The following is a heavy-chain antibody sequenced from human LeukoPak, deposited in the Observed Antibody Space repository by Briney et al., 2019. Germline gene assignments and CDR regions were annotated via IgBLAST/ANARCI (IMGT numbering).Heavy chain of an antibody. D-gene: IGHD5-18*01. Sequence: GGSLRLSCAASGFAFSDYSMNWVRQAPGKGLEWVSYISSSDNTIHYADSVKGRFTISRDNAKNSLYLEMNSLRDEDTAVYCCARVHRGYSYGRLDYWGQGTPVTVSS. CDR1: GFAFSDYS. J-gene: IGHJ4*02. V-gene: IGHV3-48*02. CDR2: ISSSDNTI. CDR3: ARVHRGYSYGRLDY.